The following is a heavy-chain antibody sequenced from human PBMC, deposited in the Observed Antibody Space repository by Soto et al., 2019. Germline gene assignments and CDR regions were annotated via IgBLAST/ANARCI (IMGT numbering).Heavy chain of an antibody. V-gene: IGHV3-23*01. CDR1: GFTFSSYA. Sequence: GGSLTLSCAASGFTFSSYAMSWVRQAPGKGLEWVSAVSGSGGSTYYADSVKGRLTISRDNSKNTLYLQMNSLRAENTAVYYCAKSHRTYYYDSSGYTGFDYWGQGTLVTVSS. CDR3: AKSHRTYYYDSSGYTGFDY. J-gene: IGHJ4*02. D-gene: IGHD3-22*01. CDR2: VSGSGGST.